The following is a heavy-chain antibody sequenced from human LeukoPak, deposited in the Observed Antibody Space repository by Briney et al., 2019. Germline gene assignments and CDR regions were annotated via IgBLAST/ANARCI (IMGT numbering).Heavy chain of an antibody. J-gene: IGHJ4*02. V-gene: IGHV4-39*01. CDR3: ASLIAAGYFDH. CDR2: IYHSGGT. Sequence: PSETLSLTCTVSGGSISSSSYSSGWIRQPPGKGLEWIGVIYHSGGTYYNPFLKSRLTMSVDTSKNQFSLKLSSVTATDTAVYYCASLIAAGYFDHWGQGTLVTVSS. D-gene: IGHD2-15*01. CDR1: GGSISSSSYS.